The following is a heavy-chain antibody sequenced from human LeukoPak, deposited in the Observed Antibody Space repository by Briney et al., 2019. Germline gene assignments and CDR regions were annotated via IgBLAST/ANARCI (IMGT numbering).Heavy chain of an antibody. CDR2: IIPILGIA. J-gene: IGHJ6*03. Sequence: SVTVSCKAPGYTFTSYGISWVRQAPGQGLEWMGRIIPILGIANYAQKFQGRVTITADKSTSTAYMELSSLRSEDTAVYYCARDYYYYYMDVWGKGTTVTVSS. V-gene: IGHV1-69*04. CDR1: GYTFTSYG. CDR3: ARDYYYYYMDV.